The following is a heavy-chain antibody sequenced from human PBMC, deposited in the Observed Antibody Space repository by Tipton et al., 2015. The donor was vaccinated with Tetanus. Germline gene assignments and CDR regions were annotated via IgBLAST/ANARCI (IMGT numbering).Heavy chain of an antibody. J-gene: IGHJ4*02. Sequence: LRLSCTVSGGTVRSGDYSWNWIRQPPGKGLEWLAYVSYSWRTNSHFSIKSRITISQDTSMNQFSLRLKPVTPADPAVYYCARHLTYTYSSRFFDYWGLGTLVTVSS. CDR2: VSYSWRT. D-gene: IGHD5-18*01. V-gene: IGHV4-61*08. CDR3: ARHLTYTYSSRFFDY. CDR1: GGTVRSGDYS.